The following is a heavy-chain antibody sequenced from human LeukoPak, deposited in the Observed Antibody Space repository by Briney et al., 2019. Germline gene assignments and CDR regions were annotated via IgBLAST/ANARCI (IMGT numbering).Heavy chain of an antibody. D-gene: IGHD2-15*01. CDR3: ARARRYLGYCSGGSCYGYFDY. CDR2: IKQDGSEK. Sequence: QPGGSLRLSCVASGFTFSSYWMSWVRQAPGKGLEWVANIKQDGSEKYYVDSVKGRFTISRDNAKNSLYLQMNSLRAEDTAVYYCARARRYLGYCSGGSCYGYFDYWGQGTLVTVSS. J-gene: IGHJ4*02. CDR1: GFTFSSYW. V-gene: IGHV3-7*01.